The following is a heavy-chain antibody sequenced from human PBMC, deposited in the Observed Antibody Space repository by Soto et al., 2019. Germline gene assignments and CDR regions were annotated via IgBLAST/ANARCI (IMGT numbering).Heavy chain of an antibody. CDR3: VKDESINWYSGHFRH. CDR2: INWNSGSI. D-gene: IGHD6-13*01. CDR1: GFTFDDYA. Sequence: SLRLSCAASGFTFDDYAMHCVRQVPGQGLEWVSGINWNSGSIGYADSVKGRFAISRDNAKISLHLQMNSLRAEDTAFYYCVKDESINWYSGHFRHWGQGTLVTVSS. V-gene: IGHV3-9*01. J-gene: IGHJ1*01.